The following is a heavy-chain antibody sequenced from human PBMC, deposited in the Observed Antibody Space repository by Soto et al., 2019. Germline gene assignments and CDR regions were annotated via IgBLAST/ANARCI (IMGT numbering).Heavy chain of an antibody. J-gene: IGHJ6*02. V-gene: IGHV5-10-1*01. CDR3: AGLVGYCSSTSCYDYYYGMDV. CDR1: GYSFTSYF. D-gene: IGHD2-2*01. CDR2: IDPSDSYT. Sequence: GASLKFSCNGSGYSFTSYFISLVRQIPRKGLEWLGRIDPSDSYTNYSPSFQGHVTISANKSISTAYLQWSSLKASDTAMYYCAGLVGYCSSTSCYDYYYGMDVWGQGTTVTVSS.